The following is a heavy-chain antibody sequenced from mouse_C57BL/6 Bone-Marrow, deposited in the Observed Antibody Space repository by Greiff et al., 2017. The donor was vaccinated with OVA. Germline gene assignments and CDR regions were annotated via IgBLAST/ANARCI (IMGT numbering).Heavy chain of an antibody. V-gene: IGHV1-69*01. CDR2: IDPSDSYT. D-gene: IGHD1-1*01. CDR3: AREGHYYGSSYVRYFDV. Sequence: QVQLKQPGAELVMPGASVKLSCKASGYTFTSYWMHWVKQRPGQGLEWIGEIDPSDSYTNYNQKFKGKSTLTVDKSSSTAYMQLSSLTSEDSAVYYCAREGHYYGSSYVRYFDVWGTGTTVTVSS. J-gene: IGHJ1*03. CDR1: GYTFTSYW.